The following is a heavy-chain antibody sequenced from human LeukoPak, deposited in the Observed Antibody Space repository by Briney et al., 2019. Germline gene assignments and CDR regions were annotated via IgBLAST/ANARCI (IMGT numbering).Heavy chain of an antibody. J-gene: IGHJ4*02. CDR3: ARVRLLILDY. CDR2: MYYSGST. Sequence: KPSETLSLTCTVSGGSISSSSYYWGWIRQPPGKGLEWIGSMYYSGSTYYTPSLKSRVTISLDTSQNQFSLKLSSVTAADTAVYYCARVRLLILDYWGQGTLVTVSS. CDR1: GGSISSSSYY. V-gene: IGHV4-39*07. D-gene: IGHD2-21*02.